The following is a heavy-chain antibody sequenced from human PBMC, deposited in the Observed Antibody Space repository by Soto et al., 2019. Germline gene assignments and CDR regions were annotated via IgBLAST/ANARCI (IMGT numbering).Heavy chain of an antibody. CDR2: ICPGDSDT. J-gene: IGHJ4*02. Sequence: REALNISCKGSGYSFIRYWIGWGRQMPGKGPEWVGVICPGDSDTRYSPSFQGQVTISADKSISTAYLQWSSLKASDTAMYYCAIRSGYFPAPPKYWGQGTLVTVSS. V-gene: IGHV5-51*01. D-gene: IGHD3-22*01. CDR3: AIRSGYFPAPPKY. CDR1: GYSFIRYW.